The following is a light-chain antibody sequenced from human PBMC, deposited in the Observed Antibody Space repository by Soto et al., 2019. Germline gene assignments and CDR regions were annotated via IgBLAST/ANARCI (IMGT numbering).Light chain of an antibody. V-gene: IGLV2-14*01. J-gene: IGLJ2*01. CDR2: GVT. CDR3: CSYTTTNTLV. Sequence: QSALTQPASVSGSPGQSITISCTGTSSDVGGYNYVSWYQQHPGKAPKVIIYGVTHRPSGVSNRFSGSKSVNTASLTISGLQSEAEADYYCCSYTTTNTLVFGGGTKLTVL. CDR1: SSDVGGYNY.